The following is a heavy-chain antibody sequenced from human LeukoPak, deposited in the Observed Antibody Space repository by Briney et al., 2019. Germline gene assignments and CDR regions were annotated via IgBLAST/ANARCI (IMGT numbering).Heavy chain of an antibody. CDR1: GFTFNVYA. CDR2: ISGSRDFI. Sequence: GGSLRLSCAVSGFTFNVYAMHWVRQIPGKGPEWISSISGSRDFIYYADSVKGRFTISRDNAKNSLYLDMNSLRVEDTAVYFCAGALVGAAFETWGQGALVTVSS. J-gene: IGHJ5*02. D-gene: IGHD1-26*01. CDR3: AGALVGAAFET. V-gene: IGHV3-21*06.